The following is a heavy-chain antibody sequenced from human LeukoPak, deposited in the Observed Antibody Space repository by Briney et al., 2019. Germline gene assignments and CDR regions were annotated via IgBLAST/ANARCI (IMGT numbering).Heavy chain of an antibody. CDR2: IIPIFGTA. CDR3: ARPSGVAATSDAFDI. CDR1: GGTFSSYA. J-gene: IGHJ3*02. D-gene: IGHD2-15*01. V-gene: IGHV1-69*06. Sequence: GASVKVSCKASGGTFSSYAISWVRQAPGQGLEWMGGIIPIFGTANYAQKFQGRVTITAAKSTSTAYMELSSLRSEDTAVYYCARPSGVAATSDAFDIWGQGTMVTVSS.